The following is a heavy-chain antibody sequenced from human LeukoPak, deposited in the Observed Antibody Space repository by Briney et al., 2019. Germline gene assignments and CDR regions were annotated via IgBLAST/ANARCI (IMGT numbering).Heavy chain of an antibody. V-gene: IGHV1-18*01. D-gene: IGHD3-22*01. CDR1: GYTFTSYG. J-gene: IGHJ3*02. CDR3: ASLKNYYDSSGYLVTDAFDI. CDR2: ISGCNGNT. Sequence: ASVKVSCKASGYTFTSYGISWVRQAPGQGLEWMGWISGCNGNTNYAQKLQGRVTMTTDTSTSTAYMELRSLKSDDTAVYYCASLKNYYDSSGYLVTDAFDIWGQGTMVTVSS.